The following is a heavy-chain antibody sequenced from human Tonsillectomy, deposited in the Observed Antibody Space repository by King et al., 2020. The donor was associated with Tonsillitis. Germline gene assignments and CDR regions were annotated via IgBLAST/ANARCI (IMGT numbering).Heavy chain of an antibody. D-gene: IGHD3-10*01. V-gene: IGHV3-30*18. CDR2: ISYDGSDK. J-gene: IGHJ6*02. CDR1: GFTFSSHG. Sequence: QLVQSGGGVVQPGRSLRLSCAASGFTFSSHGMHWVRQAPGKGLEWVAVISYDGSDKYYADSVKGRFTISRDNSKNTLYLQMNSLRAEDTAVYYCAKSKLWFGNVLDLRGSMDVWGQGTTVTVSS. CDR3: AKSKLWFGNVLDLRGSMDV.